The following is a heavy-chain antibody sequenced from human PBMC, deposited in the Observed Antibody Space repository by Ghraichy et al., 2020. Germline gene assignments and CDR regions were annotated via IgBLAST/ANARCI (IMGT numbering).Heavy chain of an antibody. J-gene: IGHJ2*01. CDR3: AREGRTTNLFDL. CDR1: GGSFSNYW. Sequence: SETLSLTCAVYGGSFSNYWWGWIRQPQGKGLEWIGEMYHTGGTNSNPSLKSRVTMSIDPSKNQFSLKLSSVTAADTAVYYCAREGRTTNLFDLWGRGTLVTVSS. CDR2: MYHTGGT. D-gene: IGHD4-11*01. V-gene: IGHV4-34*01.